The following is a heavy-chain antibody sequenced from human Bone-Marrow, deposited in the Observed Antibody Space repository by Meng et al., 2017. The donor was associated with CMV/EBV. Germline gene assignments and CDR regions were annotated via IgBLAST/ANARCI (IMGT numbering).Heavy chain of an antibody. Sequence: SETLALTCTAAGGSISSYYWSWIRQPPGKGLEWIGYIYYSGSTNYNPSLKSRVTISVDTSKNQFSLKLSSVTAADTAVYYCARAGRGGIVGAVNWFDPWGQGTLVTVSS. CDR2: IYYSGST. D-gene: IGHD1-26*01. CDR3: ARAGRGGIVGAVNWFDP. V-gene: IGHV4-59*01. CDR1: GGSISSYY. J-gene: IGHJ5*02.